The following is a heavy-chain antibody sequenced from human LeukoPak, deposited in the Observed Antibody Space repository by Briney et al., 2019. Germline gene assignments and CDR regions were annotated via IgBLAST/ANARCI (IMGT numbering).Heavy chain of an antibody. J-gene: IGHJ1*01. CDR2: IYYSGST. CDR3: ASHSGSYSYFQH. V-gene: IGHV4-30-4*08. D-gene: IGHD1-26*01. CDR1: GGSISSGDYY. Sequence: SETLSLTCTVSGGSISSGDYYWSWIRQPPGKGLEWIGYIYYSGSTYYNPSLKSRVTISVDTSKNQFSRKLRSVTAADTAVYYCASHSGSYSYFQHWGQGTLVTVSS.